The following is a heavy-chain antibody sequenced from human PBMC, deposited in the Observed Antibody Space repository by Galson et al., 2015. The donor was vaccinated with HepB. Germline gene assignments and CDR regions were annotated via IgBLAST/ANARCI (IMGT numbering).Heavy chain of an antibody. CDR1: GFTFSGSA. V-gene: IGHV3-73*01. J-gene: IGHJ4*02. Sequence: SLRLSCAASGFTFSGSAMHWVRQASGKGLEWVGRIRSKANSYATACAASVKGRFTISRDDSKNTAYLQMNSLKTEDTAVYYCTRLSGELPYWGQGTLVTVSS. CDR3: TRLSGELPY. CDR2: IRSKANSYAT. D-gene: IGHD1-26*01.